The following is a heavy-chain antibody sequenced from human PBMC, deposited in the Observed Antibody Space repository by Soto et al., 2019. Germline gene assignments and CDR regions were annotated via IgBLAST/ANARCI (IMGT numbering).Heavy chain of an antibody. V-gene: IGHV3-23*01. J-gene: IGHJ5*01. CDR2: IGGTGADT. CDR3: AKDAVAYNGKWDWFDS. D-gene: IGHD6-19*01. CDR1: RFTFSDYA. Sequence: DVQLLESGGGLVQPGGSLTLSCAASRFTFSDYAMSWVRQAPGKGLEWVSAIGGTGADTYYADSGRGRFTVSRDNSKNTLFLQLNSLRDEDTAVYYCAKDAVAYNGKWDWFDSWGQGTLVTVSS.